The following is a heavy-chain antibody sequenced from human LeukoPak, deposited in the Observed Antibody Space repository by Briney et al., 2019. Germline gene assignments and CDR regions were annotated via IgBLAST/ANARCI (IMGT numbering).Heavy chain of an antibody. CDR2: ISHDGSNK. D-gene: IGHD3-22*01. Sequence: GGSLRLSCAASGFTFSRYGMHWVRQAPGKGLEWVAVISHDGSNKYYADSVKGRFTISRDNSKNTLYLQMNTLRAEDTALYYCAKDYDSSGSIPGNWGQGTLVTVSS. CDR1: GFTFSRYG. CDR3: AKDYDSSGSIPGN. V-gene: IGHV3-30*18. J-gene: IGHJ4*02.